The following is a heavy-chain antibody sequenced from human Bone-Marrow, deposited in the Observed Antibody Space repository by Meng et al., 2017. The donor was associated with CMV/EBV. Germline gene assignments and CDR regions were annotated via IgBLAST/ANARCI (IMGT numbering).Heavy chain of an antibody. J-gene: IGHJ3*02. CDR1: GFTFDDYA. D-gene: IGHD6-19*01. CDR2: ISWNSGSI. V-gene: IGHV3-9*01. Sequence: LKISCAASGFTFDDYAMHWVRQAPGKGLEWVSGISWNSGSIGYADSVKGRFTISRDNAKNSLYLQMNSLRAEDTALYYCAKDIGRAVAGTGAYAFDIWGQGTMVTVSS. CDR3: AKDIGRAVAGTGAYAFDI.